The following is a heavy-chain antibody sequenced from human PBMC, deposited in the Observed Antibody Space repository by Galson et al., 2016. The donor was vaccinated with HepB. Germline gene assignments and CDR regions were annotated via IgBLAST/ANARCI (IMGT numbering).Heavy chain of an antibody. D-gene: IGHD7-27*01. CDR2: TYWDADK. Sequence: PALVKPTQTLTLTCTSSSFSLTTSGVGVGWIRQPPGKALEWLALTYWDADKRYSPSLESRLTINKDTSKNQVVLILTNMDPVDTATYYCAHSDWGSNAFDFWGPGTKVTVSS. V-gene: IGHV2-5*02. CDR1: SFSLTTSGVG. CDR3: AHSDWGSNAFDF. J-gene: IGHJ3*01.